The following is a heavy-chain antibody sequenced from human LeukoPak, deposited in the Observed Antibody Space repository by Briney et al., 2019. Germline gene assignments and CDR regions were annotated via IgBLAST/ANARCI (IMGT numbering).Heavy chain of an antibody. CDR2: INAGNGNT. CDR1: GYTFTSYA. J-gene: IGHJ3*02. CDR3: ARGHGYYDSSGYYTYAFDM. D-gene: IGHD3-22*01. Sequence: ASVKVSCKASGYTFTSYAMHWVRQAPGQRLEWMGWINAGNGNTKYSQKFQGRVTITRDTSASTAYMELSSLRSEDTAVYYCARGHGYYDSSGYYTYAFDMWGQGTMVTVSS. V-gene: IGHV1-3*01.